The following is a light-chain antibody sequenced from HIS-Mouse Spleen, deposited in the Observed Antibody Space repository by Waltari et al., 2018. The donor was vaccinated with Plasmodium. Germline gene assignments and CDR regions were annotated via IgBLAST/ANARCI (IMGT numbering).Light chain of an antibody. CDR3: QLCDSSTVV. Sequence: SYALTQPLSVSVALGQTARITCGGNNIGSKNVHWYQQKPGQAPVLVIYRDSNRPAGIPERCTGPHSGNTATLTISRAQAGDEADWYCQLCDSSTVVFGGGTKLTVL. CDR2: RDS. J-gene: IGLJ2*01. CDR1: NIGSKN. V-gene: IGLV3-9*01.